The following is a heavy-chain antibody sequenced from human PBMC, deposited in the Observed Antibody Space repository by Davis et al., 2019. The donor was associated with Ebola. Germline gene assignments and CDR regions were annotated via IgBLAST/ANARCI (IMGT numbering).Heavy chain of an antibody. J-gene: IGHJ5*02. D-gene: IGHD6-13*01. Sequence: GESLKISCAASGFDFSYYAMHWVRQAPGKGLEWVAVISFDGSHIYYADSVKGRFTISRDNSKDTVYLQMNSLRVEDTAVYYCARVKGSSSWLTRFLNWFDPWGQGTLVTVSS. CDR1: GFDFSYYA. CDR2: ISFDGSHI. V-gene: IGHV3-30*04. CDR3: ARVKGSSSWLTRFLNWFDP.